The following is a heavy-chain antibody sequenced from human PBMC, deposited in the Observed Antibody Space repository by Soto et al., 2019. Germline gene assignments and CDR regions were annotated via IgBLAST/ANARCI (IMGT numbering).Heavy chain of an antibody. CDR3: AREESVAFLGAAGFLDF. J-gene: IGHJ4*02. Sequence: SETLSLTCTVSGGSISGGGYYWTWIRQHPGKGLEWIGYIYHSGTTYYNPSLKSRVTISLDTSMNQFSLKLNFVTAADTAVYYGAREESVAFLGAAGFLDFWGQGALVTVSS. D-gene: IGHD6-13*01. CDR1: GGSISGGGYY. CDR2: IYHSGTT. V-gene: IGHV4-31*03.